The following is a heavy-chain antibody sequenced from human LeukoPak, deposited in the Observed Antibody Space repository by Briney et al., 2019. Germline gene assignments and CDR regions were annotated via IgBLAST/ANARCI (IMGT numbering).Heavy chain of an antibody. CDR2: IYYSGST. CDR1: GGSVSSGSYY. J-gene: IGHJ4*02. CDR3: ARVVYDYVWGSYRYLDY. Sequence: SETLSLTCTVSGGSVSSGSYYWSWIRQPPGKGLEWIGYIYYSGSTNYNPSLKSRVTISVDTSKNQFSLKLSSVTAADTAVYYCARVVYDYVWGSYRYLDYWGQGTLVTVSS. V-gene: IGHV4-61*01. D-gene: IGHD3-16*02.